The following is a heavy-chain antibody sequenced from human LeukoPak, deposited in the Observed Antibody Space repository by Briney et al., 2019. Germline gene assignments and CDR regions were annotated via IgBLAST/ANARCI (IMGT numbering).Heavy chain of an antibody. D-gene: IGHD3-16*01. CDR1: GGSISSYY. Sequence: PSETLSLTCTVSGGSISSYYWSWIRQPPGKGLEWIGYIYYSGSTNYNPSLKSRVTISVDTSKNQFSLKLSSVTAADTAVYYCARAYLGQMVNGFDYWGQGTLVTVSS. CDR3: ARAYLGQMVNGFDY. J-gene: IGHJ4*02. V-gene: IGHV4-59*01. CDR2: IYYSGST.